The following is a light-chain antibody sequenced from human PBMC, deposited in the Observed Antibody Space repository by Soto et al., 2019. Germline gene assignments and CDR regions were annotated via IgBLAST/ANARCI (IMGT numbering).Light chain of an antibody. CDR1: QSVNSDF. CDR2: GAS. CDR3: QQYRSSSWT. Sequence: EIVLTQSPGTLSLPPGQRASLSCRASQSVNSDFLAWYQQKPGQAPRLLIYGASTRATGIPDRFSGSGSGTDFTLTIGRLEPEDFAVYYCQQYRSSSWTFGQGTKVEIK. J-gene: IGKJ1*01. V-gene: IGKV3-20*01.